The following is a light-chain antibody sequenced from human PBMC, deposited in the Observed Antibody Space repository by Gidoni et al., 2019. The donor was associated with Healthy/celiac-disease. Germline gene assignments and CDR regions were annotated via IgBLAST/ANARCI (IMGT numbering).Light chain of an antibody. CDR1: NIGSKS. CDR3: QVWDSSSDHAV. V-gene: IGLV3-21*02. Sequence: SYVLTQPPSVSVVSEQTARITCGGNNIGSKSVHWYQQKPGQAPVLVVYDDRDRPSGSPERFSGSNSGNTATLTISRVEAGDEADYYCQVWDSSSDHAVFGGGTQLTVL. J-gene: IGLJ7*01. CDR2: DDR.